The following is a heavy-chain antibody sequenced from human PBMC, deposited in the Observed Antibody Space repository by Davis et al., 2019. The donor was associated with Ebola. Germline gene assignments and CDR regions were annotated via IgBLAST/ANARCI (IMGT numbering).Heavy chain of an antibody. D-gene: IGHD3-22*01. V-gene: IGHV4-59*01. CDR2: IHYSGST. Sequence: SETLSLSCTVSGGSISGYYWSWVRQPPGKGLESIGFIHYSGSTNYNPYLKSRVPMSVDTSKNQFSLKLNSVTAADTAVYYCARGGASGSYGYFDNWGQGNLVIVSS. J-gene: IGHJ4*02. CDR3: ARGGASGSYGYFDN. CDR1: GGSISGYY.